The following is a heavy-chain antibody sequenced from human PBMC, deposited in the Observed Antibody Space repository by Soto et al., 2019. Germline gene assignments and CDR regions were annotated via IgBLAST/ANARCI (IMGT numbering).Heavy chain of an antibody. V-gene: IGHV3-15*01. CDR2: IKSKTDGGTT. CDR3: TPDSVRCSSTSCYFVDY. J-gene: IGHJ4*02. CDR1: GFTFSNAW. Sequence: GGSLRLSCAASGFTFSNAWMSWVRQAPGKGLEWVGRIKSKTDGGTTDYAAPVKDRFTISRDDSKNTLYLQMNSLKTEDTAVNYGTPDSVRCSSTSCYFVDYWGQGTLVTVSS. D-gene: IGHD2-2*01.